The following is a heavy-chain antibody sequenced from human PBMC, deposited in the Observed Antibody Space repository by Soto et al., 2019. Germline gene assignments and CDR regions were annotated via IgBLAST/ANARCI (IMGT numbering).Heavy chain of an antibody. J-gene: IGHJ6*02. CDR1: GGSISSSNYY. Sequence: TLSLTCTVSGGSISSSNYYWGWIRQPPGKGLEWIGSINYSGNTYYNPSLQSRVTISVDTSKNQFSLELSSVTAADTAVYYCAELAGYCSGTSCYGNYAMDVWGQGTTVTVSS. CDR3: AELAGYCSGTSCYGNYAMDV. D-gene: IGHD2-2*01. CDR2: INYSGNT. V-gene: IGHV4-39*01.